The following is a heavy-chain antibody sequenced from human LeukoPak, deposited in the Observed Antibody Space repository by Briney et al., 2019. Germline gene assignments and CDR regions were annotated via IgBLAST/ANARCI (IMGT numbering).Heavy chain of an antibody. CDR1: GGSISSYY. CDR2: IYYSGST. CDR3: ARGVAGTGDYYYYYMDV. Sequence: PSETLSLTCTVSGGSISSYYWSWIRQPPGKGLEWIGYIYYSGSTSYNPSLKSRVTISVDTSKNQFSLKLSSVTAADTAVYYCARGVAGTGDYYYYYMDVWGKGTTVTVSS. J-gene: IGHJ6*03. D-gene: IGHD6-19*01. V-gene: IGHV4-59*01.